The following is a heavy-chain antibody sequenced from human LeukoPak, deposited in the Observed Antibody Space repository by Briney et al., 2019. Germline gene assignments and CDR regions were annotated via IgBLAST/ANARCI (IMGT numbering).Heavy chain of an antibody. Sequence: SETLSLTCTVSGGSISSYYWRWSRQPAGKGLEWIGRIYTSGSTNYNPSLKSRVTMSVDTSKNQFSLKLSSVTAADTAVYYCARDRGIAARPGWFDPWGQGTLVTVSS. CDR1: GGSISSYY. V-gene: IGHV4-4*07. J-gene: IGHJ5*02. CDR2: IYTSGST. D-gene: IGHD6-6*01. CDR3: ARDRGIAARPGWFDP.